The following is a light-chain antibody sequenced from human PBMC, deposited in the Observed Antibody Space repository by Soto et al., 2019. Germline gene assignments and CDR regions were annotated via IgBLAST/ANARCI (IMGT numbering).Light chain of an antibody. CDR2: EAS. CDR3: QQYNGYWT. CDR1: QSISNS. Sequence: DIQMTQSPSTLSASVGDRVTITCRASQSISNSLAWYQQKPGKAPKLLIYEASSLKSGVPSRFSGSGSGTEYNLTISSLQPEGFATYYCQQYNGYWTFGQGTKVEIK. V-gene: IGKV1-5*03. J-gene: IGKJ1*01.